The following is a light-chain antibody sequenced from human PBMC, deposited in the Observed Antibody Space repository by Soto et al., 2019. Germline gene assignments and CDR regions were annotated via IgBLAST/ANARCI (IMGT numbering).Light chain of an antibody. J-gene: IGLJ1*01. V-gene: IGLV2-14*01. CDR2: DVT. Sequence: QSALTQPASVSGSPGQSITISCTGTRSDVGGYNYVYWHQQHPGKDPKLMIYDVTNRPSGVSDRFSGSKSGNTASLTISGLQAEDEADYYCSSYTSSSPYVFGAGTKVTVL. CDR3: SSYTSSSPYV. CDR1: RSDVGGYNY.